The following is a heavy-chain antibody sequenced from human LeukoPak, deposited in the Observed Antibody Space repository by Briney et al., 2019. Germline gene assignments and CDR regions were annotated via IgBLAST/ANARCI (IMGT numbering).Heavy chain of an antibody. D-gene: IGHD3-10*01. CDR1: GGSISSKY. Sequence: PSEALSLTCTASGGSISSKYWGWIRQPPGKGLEWIGYIYYSGSTNYNPSLKSRVTISVDASKNQFSLKLTSVTAAGTAMYYCERGNYGAGTYYYYYYGMDVWGQGTTVTVSS. CDR3: ERGNYGAGTYYYYYYGMDV. V-gene: IGHV4-59*01. CDR2: IYYSGST. J-gene: IGHJ6*02.